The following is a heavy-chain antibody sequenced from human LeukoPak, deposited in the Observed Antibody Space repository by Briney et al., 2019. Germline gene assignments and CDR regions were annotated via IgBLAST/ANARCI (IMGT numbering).Heavy chain of an antibody. V-gene: IGHV3-48*01. CDR3: ARDSVVVTDYFDY. D-gene: IGHD2-21*02. CDR1: GFTFSSYS. J-gene: IGHJ4*02. Sequence: GGSLRLSCAASGFTFSSYSINWVRQAPGKGLEWVSYISSSSSAIYYADSVKGRFTISRDNSKNTLYLQMNSLRAEDTAVYYCARDSVVVTDYFDYWGQGTLVTVSS. CDR2: ISSSSSAI.